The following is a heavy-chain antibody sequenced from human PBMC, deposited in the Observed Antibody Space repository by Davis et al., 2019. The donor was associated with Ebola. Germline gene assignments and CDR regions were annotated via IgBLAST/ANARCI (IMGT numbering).Heavy chain of an antibody. J-gene: IGHJ4*02. D-gene: IGHD5-18*01. V-gene: IGHV1-69*13. CDR1: GYTFTGYY. Sequence: SVKVSCKASGYTFTGYYMHWVRQAPGQGLEWMGGIIPIFGTPNYAQKFRGRVTITAVESTGTAYMELSSLRSEDTAVYYCARESGEHTSMAKPFDYWGQGTLVTVSS. CDR3: ARESGEHTSMAKPFDY. CDR2: IIPIFGTP.